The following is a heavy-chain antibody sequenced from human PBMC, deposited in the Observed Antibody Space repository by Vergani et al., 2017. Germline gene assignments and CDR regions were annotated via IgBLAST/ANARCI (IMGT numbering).Heavy chain of an antibody. CDR1: GFTFSSYW. J-gene: IGHJ2*01. CDR2: IKQDGSEK. V-gene: IGHV3-7*01. CDR3: ARGASNYVWGSYQNWYFDL. D-gene: IGHD3-16*02. Sequence: EVQLVESGGGLVQPGGSLRLSCAASGFTFSSYWMSWVRQAPGKGLEWVANIKQDGSEKYYVDSVKGRFTISRDNAKNSLYLQMNSLRAEDTAVYYCARGASNYVWGSYQNWYFDLWGRGTLVTVSS.